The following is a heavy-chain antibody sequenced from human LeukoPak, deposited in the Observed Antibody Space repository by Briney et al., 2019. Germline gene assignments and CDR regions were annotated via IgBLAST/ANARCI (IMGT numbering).Heavy chain of an antibody. J-gene: IGHJ3*02. V-gene: IGHV1-3*01. CDR3: ARSRSRFGGVKHDAFDT. CDR2: INAGNGNT. Sequence: ASVNVSCKASGHTFTSYAMHWVRQAPGQRLEWMGWINAGNGNTKYSQKFQGRVTITRDTSASTAYMELSSLRSEDTAVYYCARSRSRFGGVKHDAFDTWGQGTMVTVSS. CDR1: GHTFTSYA. D-gene: IGHD3-16*01.